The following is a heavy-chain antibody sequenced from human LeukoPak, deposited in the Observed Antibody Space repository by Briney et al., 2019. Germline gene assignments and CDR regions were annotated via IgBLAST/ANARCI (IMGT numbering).Heavy chain of an antibody. CDR2: INPSGGGT. CDR1: GYTFTNYY. Sequence: ASVTVSCKASGYTFTNYYMHWVRQAPGQGLEWMGIINPSGGGTSYAQKFQGRVTMTRDTSTNTVYMELSSLRSEDTAVYYCTREGELGYAFDIWGQGTMVTVSS. CDR3: TREGELGYAFDI. V-gene: IGHV1-46*01. J-gene: IGHJ3*02. D-gene: IGHD7-27*01.